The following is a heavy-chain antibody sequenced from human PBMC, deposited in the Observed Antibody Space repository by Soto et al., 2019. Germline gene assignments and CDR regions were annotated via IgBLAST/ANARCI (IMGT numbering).Heavy chain of an antibody. V-gene: IGHV1-2*02. CDR3: VXXXXXXXXXXXY. J-gene: IGHJ4*02. CDR2: INPNSGAT. Sequence: GPGLAWMGWINPNSGATNYAQNFQDRVTMTRDTSITTAYMELSWLNTADTTMYYCVXXXXXXXXXXXYWAQGTLVTVSS.